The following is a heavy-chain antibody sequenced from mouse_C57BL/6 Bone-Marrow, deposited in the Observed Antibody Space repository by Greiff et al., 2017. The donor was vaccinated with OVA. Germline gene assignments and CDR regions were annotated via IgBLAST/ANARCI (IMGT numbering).Heavy chain of an antibody. CDR3: ARGGCDSSISWFAY. CDR1: GYTFTSYW. D-gene: IGHD1-1*01. CDR2: IYPGSGST. Sequence: VQLQQPGAELVKPGASVKMSCKASGYTFTSYWITWVKQRPGQGLEWIGDIYPGSGSTNYNEKFKSKATLTVDTSSSTAYMQLSSLTSEDSAVYYCARGGCDSSISWFAYWGQGTLVTVSA. J-gene: IGHJ3*01. V-gene: IGHV1-55*01.